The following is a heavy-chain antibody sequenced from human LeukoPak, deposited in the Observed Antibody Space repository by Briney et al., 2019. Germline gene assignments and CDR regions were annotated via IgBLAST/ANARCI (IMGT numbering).Heavy chain of an antibody. D-gene: IGHD3-22*01. CDR3: ARNHYDSSGYWSHYYYGMDV. CDR2: ISYDGSNK. CDR1: GFTFSSYA. J-gene: IGHJ6*02. V-gene: IGHV3-30-3*01. Sequence: GGSLRLSCAASGFTFSSYAMHWVRQAPGKGLERVAVISYDGSNKYYADSVKGRFTISRDNSKNTLYLQMNSLRAEDTAVYYCARNHYDSSGYWSHYYYGMDVWGQGTTVIVSS.